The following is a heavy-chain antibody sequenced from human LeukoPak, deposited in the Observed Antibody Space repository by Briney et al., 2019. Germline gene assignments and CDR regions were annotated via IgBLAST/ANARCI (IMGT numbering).Heavy chain of an antibody. V-gene: IGHV3-48*03. CDR3: ARDPWGGYFDY. CDR1: GFTFSSYE. D-gene: IGHD3-16*01. J-gene: IGHJ4*02. Sequence: PGGSLRLSCAASGFTFSSYEMNWVRQAPGKGLEWVSYISSSGSTIYYADSVKGRFTISRDNAKNSLYLQMYSLRAEDTAVYYCARDPWGGYFDYWGQGTLVTVSS. CDR2: ISSSGSTI.